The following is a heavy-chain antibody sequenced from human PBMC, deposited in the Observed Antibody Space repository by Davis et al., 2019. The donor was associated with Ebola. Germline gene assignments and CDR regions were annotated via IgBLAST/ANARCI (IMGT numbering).Heavy chain of an antibody. CDR3: AKDRNYGDYALNNWFDP. CDR1: GFTFSNYA. Sequence: GESLKISCAASGFTFSNYAMHWVRQAPGKGLEWVAVISYDGSNKYYADSVKGRFTISRDNSKNTLYLQMNSLRAEDTAVYYCAKDRNYGDYALNNWFDPWGQGTLVTVSS. V-gene: IGHV3-30-3*01. J-gene: IGHJ5*02. CDR2: ISYDGSNK. D-gene: IGHD4-17*01.